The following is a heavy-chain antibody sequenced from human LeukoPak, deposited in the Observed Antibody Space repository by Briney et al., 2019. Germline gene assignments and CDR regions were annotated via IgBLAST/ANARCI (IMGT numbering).Heavy chain of an antibody. J-gene: IGHJ4*02. CDR2: INPSGGST. CDR3: ARDSGFHGIVGAITDW. D-gene: IGHD1-26*01. Sequence: ASVKVSCKASGYTFTSYGISWVRQAPGQGLEWMGIINPSGGSTSYAQKFQGRVTMTRDTSTSTVYMELSSLRSEDTAVYYCARDSGFHGIVGAITDWWGQGTVVTVSS. V-gene: IGHV1-46*01. CDR1: GYTFTSYG.